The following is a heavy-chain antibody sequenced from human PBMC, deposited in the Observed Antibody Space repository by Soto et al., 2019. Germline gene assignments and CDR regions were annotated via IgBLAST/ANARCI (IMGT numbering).Heavy chain of an antibody. Sequence: LSLTCASSGFTFSSYSMNWVRQAPGKGLEWVSSISSSSSYIYYADSVKGRFTISRDNAKNSLYLQMNSLRAEDTAVYYCARERLRIAARPGYFDLWGRGTLVTVSS. CDR2: ISSSSSYI. CDR3: ARERLRIAARPGYFDL. V-gene: IGHV3-21*01. J-gene: IGHJ2*01. CDR1: GFTFSSYS. D-gene: IGHD6-6*01.